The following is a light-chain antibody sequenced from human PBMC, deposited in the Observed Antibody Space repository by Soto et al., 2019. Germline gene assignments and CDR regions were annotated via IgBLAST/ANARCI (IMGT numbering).Light chain of an antibody. CDR3: QQYGSSPEWT. CDR1: QSVSSY. V-gene: IGKV3-20*01. CDR2: AAS. J-gene: IGKJ1*01. Sequence: EIVLTQSPGTLSLSPGERATLSCRASQSVSSYLAWYQQKPGQAPRLLIYAASSRATGIPDRFSGSGSGTDFTLTIRRLEPEDFAVYYCQQYGSSPEWTFGQGTKVDIK.